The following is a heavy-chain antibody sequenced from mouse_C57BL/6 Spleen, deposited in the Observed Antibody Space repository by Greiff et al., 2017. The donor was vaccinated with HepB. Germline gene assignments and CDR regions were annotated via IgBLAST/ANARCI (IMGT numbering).Heavy chain of an antibody. J-gene: IGHJ4*01. CDR1: GYTFTSYG. CDR2: IYTRSGNT. D-gene: IGHD2-12*01. V-gene: IGHV1-81*01. CDR3: ARNYTRYAMDY. Sequence: VQLQQSGAELARPGASVKLSCKASGYTFTSYGISWVKQRTGQGLEWIGEIYTRSGNTYYNEKFKGKATLTADKSSSTAYMELRSLTSEDSAVYFCARNYTRYAMDYWGQGTSVTVSS.